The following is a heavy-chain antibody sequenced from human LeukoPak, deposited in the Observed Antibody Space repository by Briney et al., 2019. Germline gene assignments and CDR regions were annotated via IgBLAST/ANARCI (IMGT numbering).Heavy chain of an antibody. CDR1: GGSISSSSYF. J-gene: IGHJ4*02. CDR2: IYYSGST. V-gene: IGHV4-39*07. CDR3: ARVPTAEYYFDY. Sequence: SETLSLTCTVSGGSISSSSYFWGWIRQPPGKGLEWIGTIYYSGSTYYNPSLKSRVTISVDTSKNQFSLKLTSVTAADTAVYYCARVPTAEYYFDYWGQGTLVTVSS. D-gene: IGHD1-14*01.